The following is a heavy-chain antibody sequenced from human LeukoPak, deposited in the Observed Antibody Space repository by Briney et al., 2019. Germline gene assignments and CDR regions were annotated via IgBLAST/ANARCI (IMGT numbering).Heavy chain of an antibody. CDR1: GGSISNYY. CDR3: ARDAAAEGWFDP. J-gene: IGHJ5*02. D-gene: IGHD6-13*01. V-gene: IGHV4-59*01. Sequence: PSETLSLTCTVTGGSISNYYWSWIRQPPGKGLEWIGYIYTSGSTNYNPSLKSRVTISVDTSKNQFSLKLSSVTAADTAVYYCARDAAAEGWFDPWGQGTLVTVSS. CDR2: IYTSGST.